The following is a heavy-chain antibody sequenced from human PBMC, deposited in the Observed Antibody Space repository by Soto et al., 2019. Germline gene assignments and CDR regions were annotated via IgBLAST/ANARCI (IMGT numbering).Heavy chain of an antibody. J-gene: IGHJ3*02. V-gene: IGHV1-8*01. CDR3: AGGVDTAMGDDAFDI. CDR1: GYTFTSYY. CDR2: MNPNSGNT. Sequence: ASVKVSCKTSGYTFTSYYINWVRPATGQGLGWMGWMNPNSGNTGYAQKFQGRVTMTRNTSISTAYMELSSLRSEDTAVYDCAGGVDTAMGDDAFDIWGQGTMVTVSS. D-gene: IGHD5-18*01.